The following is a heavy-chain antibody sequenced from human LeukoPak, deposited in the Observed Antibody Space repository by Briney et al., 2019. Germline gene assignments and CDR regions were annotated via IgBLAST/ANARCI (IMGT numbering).Heavy chain of an antibody. J-gene: IGHJ5*02. D-gene: IGHD2-15*01. CDR2: ISYDGSNK. Sequence: SGGSLRLSCAASGFTFSSYGMHWVRQAPGKGLEWVAVISYDGSNKYYADSVKGRFTISKDNAKHTLYLQMNSLRAEDTAVYYCAKDQGIVVVVAATGTFDPWGQGTLVTVSS. CDR1: GFTFSSYG. V-gene: IGHV3-30*18. CDR3: AKDQGIVVVVAATGTFDP.